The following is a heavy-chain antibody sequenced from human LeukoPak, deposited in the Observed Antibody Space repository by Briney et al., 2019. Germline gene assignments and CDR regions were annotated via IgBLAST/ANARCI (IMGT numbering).Heavy chain of an antibody. CDR3: AKRKETVTSYYFDY. CDR2: ISGSGGST. Sequence: GGSLRLSCVASGFTFSSYAMSWVRQAPGKGLEWVSTISGSGGSTYYADSVKGRFTISRDNSKNTLYLQMNSLRAEDTAVYYCAKRKETVTSYYFDYWGQGTLVTVSS. V-gene: IGHV3-23*01. CDR1: GFTFSSYA. J-gene: IGHJ4*02. D-gene: IGHD4-17*01.